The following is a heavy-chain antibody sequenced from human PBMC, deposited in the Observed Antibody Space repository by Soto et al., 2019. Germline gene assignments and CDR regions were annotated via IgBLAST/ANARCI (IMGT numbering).Heavy chain of an antibody. V-gene: IGHV3-23*01. CDR3: AKRLINNPFDD. Sequence: PGGSLRLSCTASGFTFSRYAMSWVRQASGEGLEWVSAITYSGDETYYADSVKGRFTISRDNSRNTVYLHMTRLRAEDTAVYYCAKRLINNPFDDWGQGTQVTVSS. CDR2: ITYSGDET. D-gene: IGHD1-1*01. J-gene: IGHJ4*02. CDR1: GFTFSRYA.